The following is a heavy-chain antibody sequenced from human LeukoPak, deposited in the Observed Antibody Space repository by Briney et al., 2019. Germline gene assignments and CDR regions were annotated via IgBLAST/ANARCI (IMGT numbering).Heavy chain of an antibody. J-gene: IGHJ4*02. CDR2: IYSGGST. V-gene: IGHV3-53*01. CDR1: GFTVSSNY. CDR3: ARGLDTAMAGFDY. D-gene: IGHD5-18*01. Sequence: SGGSLRLSCAASGFTVSSNYMSWVRQAPGKGLEWVSVIYSGGSTYYADSVKGRFTISRDNSKNTLYLQMNSLRAEDTAVYYCARGLDTAMAGFDYWGQGTLVTVSS.